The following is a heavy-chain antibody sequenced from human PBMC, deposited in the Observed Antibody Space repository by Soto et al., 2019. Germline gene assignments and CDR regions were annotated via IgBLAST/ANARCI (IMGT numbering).Heavy chain of an antibody. V-gene: IGHV1-69*12. Sequence: QVQLVQSGAEVKKPGSSVKVSCKASGGTFSSYAISWVRQAPGQGLEWMGGIIPIFGTANYAQKFQGRVXIXAXXSTSTAYMELSSLRSEDTAVYYCARPRGYSYGYGYWGQGTLVTVSS. CDR2: IIPIFGTA. D-gene: IGHD5-18*01. CDR3: ARPRGYSYGYGY. J-gene: IGHJ4*02. CDR1: GGTFSSYA.